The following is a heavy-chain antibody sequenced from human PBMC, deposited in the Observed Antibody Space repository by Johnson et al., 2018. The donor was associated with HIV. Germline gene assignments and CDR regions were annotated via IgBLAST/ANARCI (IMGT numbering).Heavy chain of an antibody. Sequence: VQLVESGGGVVQPGRSLRLSCAASGFTFSSYAVHWVRQAPGKGLEWVAVISYDGSNKYYADSVKGRFTISRDNSKNTLYLQMNSLRAEDTAVYYCARHRGFGVVLINAFDLWGQGTMVTVSS. J-gene: IGHJ3*01. CDR1: GFTFSSYA. CDR2: ISYDGSNK. D-gene: IGHD3-3*01. V-gene: IGHV3-30-3*01. CDR3: ARHRGFGVVLINAFDL.